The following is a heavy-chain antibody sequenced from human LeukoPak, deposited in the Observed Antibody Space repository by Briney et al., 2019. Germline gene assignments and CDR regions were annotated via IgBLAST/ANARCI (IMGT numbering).Heavy chain of an antibody. Sequence: PGGSLRLSCAASGFTFRTYWMSWVRQAPGKGLEWVANIKQDGSEKYYVDSVKGRFTISRDNAKNSLSLQMNSLRAEDTAVYYCARRAANYDFWSGYNVWGKGTTVTVSS. CDR1: GFTFRTYW. J-gene: IGHJ6*04. V-gene: IGHV3-7*01. D-gene: IGHD3-3*01. CDR2: IKQDGSEK. CDR3: ARRAANYDFWSGYNV.